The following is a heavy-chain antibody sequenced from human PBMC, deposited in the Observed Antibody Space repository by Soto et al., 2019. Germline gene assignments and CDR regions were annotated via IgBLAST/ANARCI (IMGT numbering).Heavy chain of an antibody. V-gene: IGHV3-48*01. J-gene: IGHJ4*02. D-gene: IGHD3-10*01. CDR3: ARDRGADFDY. CDR2: ISSSSSTI. Sequence: EVQLVESGGGLGQPGGSLRLSCAASGFTFSSYSMNWVRQAPGKGLEWVSYISSSSSTIYYADSVKGRFTISRDNAKNSLYLQVNSLRAEDTAVYYCARDRGADFDYWGQGPLVTVSS. CDR1: GFTFSSYS.